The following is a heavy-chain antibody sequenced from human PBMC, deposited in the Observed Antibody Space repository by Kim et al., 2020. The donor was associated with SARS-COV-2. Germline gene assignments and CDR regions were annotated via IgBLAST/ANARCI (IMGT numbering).Heavy chain of an antibody. V-gene: IGHV4-30-4*01. CDR2: IYYSGST. J-gene: IGHJ3*02. D-gene: IGHD2-15*01. CDR3: ARADRFPLSDIVVVVAAFDAFDI. Sequence: SETLSLTCTVSGGSISSGDYYWSWIRQPPGKGLEWIGYIYYSGSTYYNPSLKSRVTISVDTSKNQFSLKLSSVTAADTAVYYCARADRFPLSDIVVVVAAFDAFDIWGQGTMVTVSS. CDR1: GGSISSGDYY.